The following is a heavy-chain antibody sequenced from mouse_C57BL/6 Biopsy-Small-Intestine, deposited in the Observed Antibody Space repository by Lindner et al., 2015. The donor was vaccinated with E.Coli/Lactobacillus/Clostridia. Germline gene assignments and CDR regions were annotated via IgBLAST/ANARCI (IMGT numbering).Heavy chain of an antibody. CDR2: ISAYNGNT. J-gene: IGHJ1*01. V-gene: IGHV1-81*01. Sequence: VKVVLRKASGYTFTSYGISWVRQAPGQGLEWMGWISAYNGNTNYAQKLQGRVTMTTDTSTSTAYMELRSLRSDDTAVYYCARDSSSRYYYYYGMDVWGQGTTVTVSS. CDR1: GYTFTSYG. CDR3: ARDSSSRYYYYYGMDV. D-gene: IGHD1-1*01.